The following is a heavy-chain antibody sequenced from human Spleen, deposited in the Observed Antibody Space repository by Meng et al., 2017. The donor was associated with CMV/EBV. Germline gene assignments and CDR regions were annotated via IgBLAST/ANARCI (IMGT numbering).Heavy chain of an antibody. V-gene: IGHV1-2*02. J-gene: IGHJ4*02. CDR2: INPNSGGT. CDR1: GYTFTGYY. CDR3: AKVKGDLIAAAGTPDY. Sequence: ASVKVSCKASGYTFTGYYMHWVRQAPGQGLEWMGWINPNSGGTNYAQKFQGRVTMTRDTSISTAYMELSRLRSDDTAVYYCAKVKGDLIAAAGTPDYWGQGTLVTVSS. D-gene: IGHD6-13*01.